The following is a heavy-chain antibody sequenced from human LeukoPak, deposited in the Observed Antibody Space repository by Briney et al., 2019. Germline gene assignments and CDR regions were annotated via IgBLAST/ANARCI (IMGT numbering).Heavy chain of an antibody. CDR2: MNPNSGNT. V-gene: IGHV1-8*01. J-gene: IGHJ4*02. D-gene: IGHD3-22*01. CDR1: GYTFTSYD. Sequence: ASVKVSCKASGYTFTSYDINWVRQATGQGLEWMGWMNPNSGNTGYAQKFQGRVTMTRNTSISTAYMELSSLRSEDTAVYYCAIAPYYYDSSGLRAYFDYWGQGTLVTVSS. CDR3: AIAPYYYDSSGLRAYFDY.